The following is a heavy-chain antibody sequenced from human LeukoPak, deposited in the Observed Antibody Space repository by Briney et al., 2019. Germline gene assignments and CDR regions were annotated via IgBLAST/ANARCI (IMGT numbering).Heavy chain of an antibody. V-gene: IGHV1-46*01. CDR1: GYTFTSYY. D-gene: IGHD6-6*01. CDR3: ARFASSIAARPGYYYMDV. J-gene: IGHJ6*03. Sequence: ASVKASCKASGYTFTSYYMHWVRQAPGQGLEWMGIINPSGGSTSYAQKFQGRVTMTRDTSTSTVYMELSSLRSEDTAVYYCARFASSIAARPGYYYMDVWGKGTTVTVSS. CDR2: INPSGGST.